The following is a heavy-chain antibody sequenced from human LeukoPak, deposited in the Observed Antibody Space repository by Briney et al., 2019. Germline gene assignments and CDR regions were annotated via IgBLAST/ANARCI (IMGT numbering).Heavy chain of an antibody. D-gene: IGHD2-21*01. Sequence: GGSLRLSCAASGFTFTKYWMSWVRQAPGKGLEWVAVINQDGSEKEYVDSVKGRFTISRDNAKNSLSLEMNSLRVEDTAIYYCARDEKDGPLWYWGQGILVTVSS. CDR2: INQDGSEK. J-gene: IGHJ4*02. CDR3: ARDEKDGPLWY. CDR1: GFTFTKYW. V-gene: IGHV3-7*01.